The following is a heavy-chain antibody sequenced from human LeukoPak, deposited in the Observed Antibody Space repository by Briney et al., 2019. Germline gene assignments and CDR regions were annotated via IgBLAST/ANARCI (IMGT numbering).Heavy chain of an antibody. CDR1: GFAFSDSY. CDR3: ARSSFGDYVNY. J-gene: IGHJ4*02. V-gene: IGHV3-11*01. CDR2: ISTSATTI. Sequence: PGGSRRLSCAASGFAFSDSYMSWIRQAPGKGLEWVSYISTSATTIYYADSVKGRFTISRDNAKNSLYLQMNSLRAEDTALYYCARSSFGDYVNYWGQGTLVTVSS. D-gene: IGHD3-10*01.